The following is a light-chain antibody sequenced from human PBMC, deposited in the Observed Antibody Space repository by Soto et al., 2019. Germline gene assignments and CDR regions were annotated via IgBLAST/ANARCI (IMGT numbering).Light chain of an antibody. J-gene: IGKJ4*01. Sequence: AIQLTQSPFSLSASVGDTVTITCRASQGVGNDLAWYRQRPGKAPQLVIYAGSNSHSGVSSRFSGSGSGTDFVLTIRDLQPDDLATYFCLQDYTYPLTFGGGTKLEI. CDR1: QGVGND. CDR2: AGS. CDR3: LQDYTYPLT. V-gene: IGKV1-6*01.